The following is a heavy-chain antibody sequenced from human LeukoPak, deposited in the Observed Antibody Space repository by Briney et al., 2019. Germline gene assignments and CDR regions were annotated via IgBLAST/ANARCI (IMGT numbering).Heavy chain of an antibody. V-gene: IGHV4-38-2*02. J-gene: IGHJ4*02. CDR3: ARDFTYYYGSGSSEFDY. Sequence: SETLSLTCTVSGYSISSGYYWGWTRQPPGKGLEWIGSIYHSGSTYYNPSLKSRVTISVDTSKNQFSLKLSSVTAADTAVYYCARDFTYYYGSGSSEFDYWGQGTLVTVSS. D-gene: IGHD3-10*01. CDR2: IYHSGST. CDR1: GYSISSGYY.